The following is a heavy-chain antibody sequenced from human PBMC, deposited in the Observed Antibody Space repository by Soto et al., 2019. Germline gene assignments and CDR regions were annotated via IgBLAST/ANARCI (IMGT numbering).Heavy chain of an antibody. CDR3: ARGGYDFSGVNFDEGFDF. J-gene: IGHJ3*01. V-gene: IGHV4-59*11. D-gene: IGHD3-22*01. CDR2: IFYTGIT. CDR1: GGSLSSHF. Sequence: SETLSLTCTVSGGSLSSHFWAWICQPPGKGLEWVGYIFYTGITNYNPSLQSRVSISVDTSKERFSLTLNSVTAADTAVYYCARGGYDFSGVNFDEGFDFWGQGIPVTVSS.